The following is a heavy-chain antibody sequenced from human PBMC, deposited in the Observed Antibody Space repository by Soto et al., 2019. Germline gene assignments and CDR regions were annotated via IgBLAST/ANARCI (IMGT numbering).Heavy chain of an antibody. CDR1: GFTFSSYA. CDR3: AKANSTVLMVYAFYIGWFDP. Sequence: PGGSLRLSCAASGFTFSSYAMSWVRQAPGKGLEWVSAISGSGGSTYYADSVKGRFTISRDNSKNTLYLQMNSLRAEDTAVYYCAKANSTVLMVYAFYIGWFDPWGQGTLVTVSS. J-gene: IGHJ5*02. CDR2: ISGSGGST. V-gene: IGHV3-23*01. D-gene: IGHD2-8*01.